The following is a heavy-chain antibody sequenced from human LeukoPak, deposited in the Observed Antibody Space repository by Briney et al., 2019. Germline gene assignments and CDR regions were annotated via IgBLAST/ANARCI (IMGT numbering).Heavy chain of an antibody. D-gene: IGHD3-3*01. CDR2: ISSSGSTI. CDR3: ARDRGDFWSGYYTNYFDY. V-gene: IGHV3-11*04. Sequence: GGSLRLSCAASGFTFSDYYMSWIRQAPGKGLEWVSYISSSGSTIYYADSVKGRFTISRDNAKNSLYLQMNSLRAEDTAVYYCARDRGDFWSGYYTNYFDYWGQGTLVTVSS. CDR1: GFTFSDYY. J-gene: IGHJ4*02.